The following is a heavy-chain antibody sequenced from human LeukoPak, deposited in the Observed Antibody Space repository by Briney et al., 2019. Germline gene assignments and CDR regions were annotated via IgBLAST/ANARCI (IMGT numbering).Heavy chain of an antibody. Sequence: SETLSLTCAVYGGSFSGYYWSWIRQPPGKGLEWIGEINHSGSTNYNPSLKSRVTISVDTSKNQFSLKLSSVTAADTAVYYCASFPYYYGSGSYYRDYWGQGTLVTVPS. CDR3: ASFPYYYGSGSYYRDY. CDR2: INHSGST. CDR1: GGSFSGYY. V-gene: IGHV4-34*01. D-gene: IGHD3-10*01. J-gene: IGHJ4*02.